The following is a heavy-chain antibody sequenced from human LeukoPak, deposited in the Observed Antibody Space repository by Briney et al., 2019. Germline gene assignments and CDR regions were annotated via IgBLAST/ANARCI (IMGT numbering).Heavy chain of an antibody. CDR2: IIPIFGSA. CDR1: GGTFISYA. D-gene: IGHD2-21*02. Sequence: SVKVSCKASGGTFISYAISWVRQAPGQGLEWMGRIIPIFGSANYAQKFQGRVTITTDESTSTAYMELRSLRSVDTAVYYCASSCCCGDCYFGYLAHGGYYFDYWGQGALVTVSS. J-gene: IGHJ4*02. CDR3: ASSCCCGDCYFGYLAHGGYYFDY. V-gene: IGHV1-69*05.